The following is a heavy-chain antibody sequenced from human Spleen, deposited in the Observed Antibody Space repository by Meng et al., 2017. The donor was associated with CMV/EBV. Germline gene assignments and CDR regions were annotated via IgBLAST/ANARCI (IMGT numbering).Heavy chain of an antibody. Sequence: KVSCKASGYSFTSYGVTWVRQAPGLGLEWMGWISTYNGNTHYAQNFQGRVTMTTDTSTTTAYMELRSLTSDDTAVYYCARAGLTIFGVVILDDYWGQGTLVTVSS. CDR3: ARAGLTIFGVVILDDY. CDR1: GYSFTSYG. CDR2: ISTYNGNT. D-gene: IGHD3-3*01. V-gene: IGHV1-18*04. J-gene: IGHJ4*02.